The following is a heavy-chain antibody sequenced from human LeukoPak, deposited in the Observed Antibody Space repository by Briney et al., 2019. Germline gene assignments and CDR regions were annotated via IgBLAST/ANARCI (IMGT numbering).Heavy chain of an antibody. CDR1: GGSISSYY. CDR3: ARQGYSPTYYYGMDV. D-gene: IGHD5-12*01. J-gene: IGHJ6*02. Sequence: SETLSLTCTVSGGSISSYYWSWIRQPPGEGLEWIGYIYYSGSTNYNPSLKSRVTISVDTSKNQFSLKLSSVTAADTAVYYCARQGYSPTYYYGMDVWGQGTTVTVSS. V-gene: IGHV4-59*08. CDR2: IYYSGST.